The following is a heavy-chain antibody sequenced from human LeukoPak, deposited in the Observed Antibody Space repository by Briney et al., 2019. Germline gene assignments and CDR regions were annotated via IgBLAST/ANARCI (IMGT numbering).Heavy chain of an antibody. V-gene: IGHV4-59*12. Sequence: SETLSLTCTVSGGSISSYYWSWIRQPPGKGLEWIGYIYYSGSTYYNPSLKSRVTISVDTSKNQFSLKLSSVTAADTAVYYCARDAPFFGSSNWGQGTLVTVSS. CDR1: GGSISSYY. J-gene: IGHJ4*02. D-gene: IGHD6-13*01. CDR2: IYYSGST. CDR3: ARDAPFFGSSN.